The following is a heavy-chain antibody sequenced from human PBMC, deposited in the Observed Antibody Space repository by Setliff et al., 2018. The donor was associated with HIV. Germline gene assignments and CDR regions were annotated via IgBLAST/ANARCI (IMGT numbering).Heavy chain of an antibody. CDR1: GGPITSNTYF. CDR3: ARVGYHGSGRYSFDY. V-gene: IGHV4-39*01. D-gene: IGHD3-10*01. CDR2: IYHSGNT. Sequence: SETLSLTCSVSGGPITSNTYFWDWIRQAPGKGLEWIGSIYHSGNTYYNPSLKSRVSISVDTSKRQFSLKLTSVTAAETAVYYCARVGYHGSGRYSFDYWGQGTLVTVSS. J-gene: IGHJ4*02.